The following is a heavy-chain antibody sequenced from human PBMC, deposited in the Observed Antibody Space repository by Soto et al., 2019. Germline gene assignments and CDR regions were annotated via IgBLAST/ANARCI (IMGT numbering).Heavy chain of an antibody. D-gene: IGHD3-22*01. CDR3: AKDLNYYDSSGYSDY. V-gene: IGHV3-30*18. J-gene: IGHJ4*02. Sequence: PGGSLRLSCAASGFTFSSYGMHGVRQAPGKGLEGVAVISYDGSNKYYADSVKGRFTISRDNSKNTLYLQMNSLRAEDTAVYYCAKDLNYYDSSGYSDYWCQGTLVTVSS. CDR2: ISYDGSNK. CDR1: GFTFSSYG.